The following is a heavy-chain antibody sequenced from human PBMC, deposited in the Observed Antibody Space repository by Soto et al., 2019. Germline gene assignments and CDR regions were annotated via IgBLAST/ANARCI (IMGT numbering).Heavy chain of an antibody. CDR1: GFTFSSYS. CDR3: ARFIAVAGTAKFDY. V-gene: IGHV3-21*01. J-gene: IGHJ4*02. Sequence: AASGFTFSSYSMNWVRQAPGKGLEWVSSISSSSSYIYYADSVKGRFTISRDNAKNSLYLQMNSLRAEDTAVYYCARFIAVAGTAKFDYWGQGTLVTVSS. CDR2: ISSSSSYI. D-gene: IGHD6-19*01.